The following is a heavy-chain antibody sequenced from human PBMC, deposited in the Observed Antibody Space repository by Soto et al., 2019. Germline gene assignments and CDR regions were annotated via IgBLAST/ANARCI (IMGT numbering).Heavy chain of an antibody. V-gene: IGHV3-30*18. Sequence: PGGSLRLSCAASGFVFSNFGIHWVRQGPGKGLEWVAVISHDGRSKFYGDSVKGRFTISRDNSKNTLSLEMNSLRGDDTAMYYCAKDGGYCDSSSCYLGHAFDLWGQGTIVTVSS. CDR2: ISHDGRSK. J-gene: IGHJ3*01. CDR1: GFVFSNFG. D-gene: IGHD2-2*01. CDR3: AKDGGYCDSSSCYLGHAFDL.